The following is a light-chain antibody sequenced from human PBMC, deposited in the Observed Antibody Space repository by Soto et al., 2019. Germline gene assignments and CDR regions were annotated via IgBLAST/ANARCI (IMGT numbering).Light chain of an antibody. CDR2: QDS. Sequence: SYELIQPPSVSVSPGQTASITCSGDKLGDKYACWYQQKPGQSPVLVIYQDSKRPSGIPERFSGSNSGNTATLTISGTQAMDEADYYCQAWDSSTRVVFGGGTKVTVL. J-gene: IGLJ2*01. CDR1: KLGDKY. CDR3: QAWDSSTRVV. V-gene: IGLV3-1*01.